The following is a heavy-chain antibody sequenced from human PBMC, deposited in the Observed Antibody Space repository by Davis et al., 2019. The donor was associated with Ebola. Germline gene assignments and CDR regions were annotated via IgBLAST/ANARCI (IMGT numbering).Heavy chain of an antibody. J-gene: IGHJ6*02. V-gene: IGHV1-3*01. Sequence: ASVKVSCKASGYTFTSYAMHWVRQAPGQRLEWMGWINAGNGNTKYSQKFQGRVTMTEDTSTDTAYMELSSLRSEDTAVYYCATVKAARPSYYYGMDVWGQGTTVTVSS. D-gene: IGHD6-6*01. CDR1: GYTFTSYA. CDR3: ATVKAARPSYYYGMDV. CDR2: INAGNGNT.